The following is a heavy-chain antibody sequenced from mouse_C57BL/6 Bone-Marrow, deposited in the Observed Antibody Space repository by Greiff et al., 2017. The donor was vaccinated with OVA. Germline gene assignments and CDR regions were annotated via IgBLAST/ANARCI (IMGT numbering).Heavy chain of an antibody. Sequence: QVQLQQPGAELVKPGASVKLSCKASGYTFTSYWMHWVKQRPGQGLEWIGMIHPNSGSTNYNEKFKRKATLTVDKSSCTAYMQLSSLTTEDSAIYYCARPPYYYGSSDFDDWGQGTTLTVSS. V-gene: IGHV1-64*01. CDR1: GYTFTSYW. D-gene: IGHD1-1*01. CDR2: IHPNSGST. CDR3: ARPPYYYGSSDFDD. J-gene: IGHJ2*01.